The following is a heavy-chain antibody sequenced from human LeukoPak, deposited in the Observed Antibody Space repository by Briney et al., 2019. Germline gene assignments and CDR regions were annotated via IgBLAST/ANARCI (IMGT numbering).Heavy chain of an antibody. J-gene: IGHJ4*02. CDR2: ISSSGGST. D-gene: IGHD2-15*01. Sequence: AGGSLRLSCAASGFTFSSYAMHWVRQAPGKGLEYVSAISSSGGSTYYANSVKGRFTISRDNAKNSLHLQMNSLRAEDTAVYYCARDHFAFLGYCSDNNCNTAANWGQGTLVTVSS. CDR1: GFTFSSYA. CDR3: ARDHFAFLGYCSDNNCNTAAN. V-gene: IGHV3-64*01.